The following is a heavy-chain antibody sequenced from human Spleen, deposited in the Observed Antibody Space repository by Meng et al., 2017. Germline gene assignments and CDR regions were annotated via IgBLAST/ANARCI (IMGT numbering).Heavy chain of an antibody. D-gene: IGHD3-10*01. CDR1: GFTFDDYG. Sequence: GESLKISCAASGFTFDDYGMSWVRQAPGKGLEWVSGINWNGGSTGYADSVKGRFTISRDNSKNTLYLQMNSLRAEDTAVYYCARAWGASGYYGSGSYLGYWGQGTLVTVSS. CDR3: ARAWGASGYYGSGSYLGY. V-gene: IGHV3-20*04. CDR2: INWNGGST. J-gene: IGHJ4*02.